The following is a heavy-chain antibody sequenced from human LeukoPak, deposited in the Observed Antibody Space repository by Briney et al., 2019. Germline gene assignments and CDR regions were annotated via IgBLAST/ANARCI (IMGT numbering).Heavy chain of an antibody. CDR3: ARLSLLAGFYFAS. CDR2: IYYSGST. V-gene: IGHV4-59*08. D-gene: IGHD2-15*01. J-gene: IGHJ4*02. Sequence: SETLSLTCTVSGGSLRTYYWSWIRQPPGKGLEWIGNIYYSGSTNYNPSLKSRVTISVDVSKNQFSLKLTSVTAADTAVYYCARLSLLAGFYFASWGQGTLATVSS. CDR1: GGSLRTYY.